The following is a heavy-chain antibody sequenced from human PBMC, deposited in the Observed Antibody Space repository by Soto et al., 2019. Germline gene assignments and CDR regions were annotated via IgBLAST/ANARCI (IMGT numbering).Heavy chain of an antibody. J-gene: IGHJ4*02. CDR2: FRTGADDGTT. V-gene: IGHV3-23*01. CDR1: GFTFSSYS. CDR3: AKKVNSGPGSQYFDY. Sequence: SLRLSCAASGFTFSSYSMSWVRQAPGKGLEWVSGFRTGADDGTTYYADSVKGRFTISRDISKNTLFLQMNSPRAEDTAIYYCAKKVNSGPGSQYFDYWGQGTLVTVSS. D-gene: IGHD3-10*01.